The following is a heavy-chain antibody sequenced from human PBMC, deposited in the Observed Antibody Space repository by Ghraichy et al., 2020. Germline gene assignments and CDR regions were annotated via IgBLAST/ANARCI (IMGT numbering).Heavy chain of an antibody. V-gene: IGHV4-34*01. J-gene: IGHJ6*02. CDR2: INHSGST. CDR3: ARLGYCSSTSCYRYYYGMDV. D-gene: IGHD2-2*01. Sequence: GSLSLTCAVYGGSFSGYYWSWIRQPPGKGLEWIGEINHSGSTNYNPSLKSRVTISVDTSKNQFSLKLSSVTAADTAVYYCARLGYCSSTSCYRYYYGMDVWGQGTTVTVSS. CDR1: GGSFSGYY.